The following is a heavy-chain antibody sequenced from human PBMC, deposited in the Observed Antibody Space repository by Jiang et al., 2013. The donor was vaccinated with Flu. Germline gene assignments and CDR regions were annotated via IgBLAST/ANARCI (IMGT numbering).Heavy chain of an antibody. J-gene: IGHJ4*02. Sequence: GAEVKKPGSSVKVSCKASGGTIGNSVISWVRQAPGQGLEWMGGFIPMFATTNYAQKFRDRVTISADESTSTFYMDLRSLSSDDTAVYYCARVSGSAPVYYFDYWGQGALVTVSS. D-gene: IGHD2-15*01. CDR1: GGTIGNSV. V-gene: IGHV1-69*01. CDR3: ARVSGSAPVYYFDY. CDR2: FIPMFATT.